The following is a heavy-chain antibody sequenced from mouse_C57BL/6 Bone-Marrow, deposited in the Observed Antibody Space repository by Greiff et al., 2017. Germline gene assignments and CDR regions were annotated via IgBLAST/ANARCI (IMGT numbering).Heavy chain of an antibody. J-gene: IGHJ3*01. CDR1: GYPITSGYD. V-gene: IGHV3-1*01. D-gene: IGHD1-1*01. CDR2: ISYSGST. CDR3: ARGELLRYSAWFAY. Sequence: VQLKESGPGMVKPSQSLSLTCTVTGYPITSGYDWHWIRHFPGNKLEWMGYISYSGSTNYNPSLKSRISITHDPSKNPFFLKLNSVTTEDTATYYCARGELLRYSAWFAYWGQGTLVTVSA.